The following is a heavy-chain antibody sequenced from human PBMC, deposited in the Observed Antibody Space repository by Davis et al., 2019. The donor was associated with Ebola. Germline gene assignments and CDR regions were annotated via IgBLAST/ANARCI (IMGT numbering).Heavy chain of an antibody. CDR3: ARYVNTAGWYFDL. J-gene: IGHJ2*01. V-gene: IGHV4-59*01. CDR1: GGSISSYY. CDR2: IYYSGST. Sequence: ESLKISCTVSGGSISSYYWSWIRQPPGKGLEWIGYIYYSGSTNYNPSLKSRVTISVDTSKTQFSLKLSSVTAADTAVYYCARYVNTAGWYFDLWGRGTLVTVSS. D-gene: IGHD6-19*01.